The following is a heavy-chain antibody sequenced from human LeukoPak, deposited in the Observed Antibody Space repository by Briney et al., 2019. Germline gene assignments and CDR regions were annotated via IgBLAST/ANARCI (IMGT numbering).Heavy chain of an antibody. Sequence: GGSLRLSCAASGFPFSDYVMHWVRQAPGKGLEWVSFIRYDGNKKYYADSVKGRFTVSRDNYKNTLYPEMNSLGTEDTAVYYCAKDRWGAVASFDYWGQGTLVTVSS. V-gene: IGHV3-30*02. CDR1: GFPFSDYV. CDR3: AKDRWGAVASFDY. D-gene: IGHD6-19*01. J-gene: IGHJ4*02. CDR2: IRYDGNKK.